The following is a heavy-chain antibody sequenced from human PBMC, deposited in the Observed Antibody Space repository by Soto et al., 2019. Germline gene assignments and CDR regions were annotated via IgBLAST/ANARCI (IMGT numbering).Heavy chain of an antibody. D-gene: IGHD6-19*01. V-gene: IGHV3-48*02. J-gene: IGHJ4*02. CDR3: ARDPHTSGWFFFDC. CDR1: GFTFSSFS. Sequence: EVQLVESGGGLVQPGGSLRLSCAASGFTFSSFSMNWVRQAPGKGLEWVSYISSSGSTIYYADSVKGRFTISRDNAKNSLYLQMNSLRDEDTAVYYCARDPHTSGWFFFDCWGQGNLVTVSS. CDR2: ISSSGSTI.